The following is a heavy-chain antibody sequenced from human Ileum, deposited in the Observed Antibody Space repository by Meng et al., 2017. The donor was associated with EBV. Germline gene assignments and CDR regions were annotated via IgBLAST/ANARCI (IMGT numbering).Heavy chain of an antibody. Sequence: GQLRTSGRAMVHPSEALAPPCTVSGDSMRGPNWRHWGRQAPGEGLEWIGEIYHTGSTNYNPSLKSRVSMSVDQSRNQFSMRLTSVTAADTAVYFCAREVSNSSSWGSFDYWGQGALVTVSS. CDR2: IYHTGST. CDR3: AREVSNSSSWGSFDY. J-gene: IGHJ4*02. CDR1: GDSMRGPNW. V-gene: IGHV4-4*02. D-gene: IGHD6-6*01.